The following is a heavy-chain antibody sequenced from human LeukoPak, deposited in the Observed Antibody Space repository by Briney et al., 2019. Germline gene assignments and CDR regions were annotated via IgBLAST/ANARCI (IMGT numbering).Heavy chain of an antibody. CDR3: AKAVTMVRGVIITTYYYGMDV. V-gene: IGHV3-23*01. CDR1: GFTFSSYA. J-gene: IGHJ6*02. CDR2: ISCSGGST. Sequence: GGSLRLSCAASGFTFSSYAMSWVRQAPGKGVEWVSAISCSGGSTYYADSVKGRFTIPRDNSKNTLYLQMNSLRAEDTAVYYCAKAVTMVRGVIITTYYYGMDVWGQGATVTVSS. D-gene: IGHD3-10*01.